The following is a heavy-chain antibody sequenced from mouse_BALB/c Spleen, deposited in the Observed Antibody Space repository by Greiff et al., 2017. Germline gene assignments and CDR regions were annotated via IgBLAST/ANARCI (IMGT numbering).Heavy chain of an antibody. V-gene: IGHV5-6-5*01. CDR3: GRGGGCDAWFAY. J-gene: IGHJ3*01. Sequence: EVKLVESGGGLVKPGGSLKLSCAASGFTFSSYAMSWVRQTPEKRLEWVASISSDGSTSYPDGGKDRFTITRGNARNILYLQKSSLRSDDTAMLYCGRGGGCDAWFAYWGQGTLVTVSA. CDR1: GFTFSSYA. CDR2: ISSDGST.